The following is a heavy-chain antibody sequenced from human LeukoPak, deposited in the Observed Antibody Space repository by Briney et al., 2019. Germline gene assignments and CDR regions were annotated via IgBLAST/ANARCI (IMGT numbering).Heavy chain of an antibody. J-gene: IGHJ6*02. D-gene: IGHD2-15*01. Sequence: PSETLSLTCTVSGGSISSYYWSWIRQPPGKGLEWIGYIYYSGSTNYNPSLKSRVTISVDTSKNQFSLKLSSVTAADTAVYYCARDLVVVVSDYYYYYGMDVWGQGTTVTVSS. V-gene: IGHV4-59*12. CDR2: IYYSGST. CDR1: GGSISSYY. CDR3: ARDLVVVVSDYYYYYGMDV.